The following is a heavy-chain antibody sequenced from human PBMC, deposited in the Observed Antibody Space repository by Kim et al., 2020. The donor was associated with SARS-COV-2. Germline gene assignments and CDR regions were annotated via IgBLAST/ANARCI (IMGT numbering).Heavy chain of an antibody. CDR2: ISYSGNS. Sequence: SETLSLTCSVSGGSIRSGGKFWTWIRQHPAKGLEWMGYISYSGNSPYTPSLRSRVSISLQTSGNQSSLELPSVTAADTAVYYCARGQPLDYWGQGILVTVSS. CDR3: ARGQPLDY. J-gene: IGHJ4*02. CDR1: GGSIRSGGKF. V-gene: IGHV4-31*03. D-gene: IGHD2-2*01.